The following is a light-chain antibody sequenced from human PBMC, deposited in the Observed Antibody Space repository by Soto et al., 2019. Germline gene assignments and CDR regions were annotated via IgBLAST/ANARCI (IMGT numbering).Light chain of an antibody. Sequence: QSVLTQPPSASGTPGQRVTISCSGSSSNIGRNTVSWYQQLPGTAPKHLIYTNNQRPSGVPDRFSGSKSGTSASLAISGLQAEDEADYFCLVWDDSRNGWVFGGGTKLTVL. V-gene: IGLV1-44*01. J-gene: IGLJ3*02. CDR3: LVWDDSRNGWV. CDR1: SSNIGRNT. CDR2: TNN.